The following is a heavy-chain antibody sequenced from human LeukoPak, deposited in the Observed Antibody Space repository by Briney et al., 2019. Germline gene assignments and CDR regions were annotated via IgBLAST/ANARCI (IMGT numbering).Heavy chain of an antibody. CDR2: IIPIFGTA. V-gene: IGHV1-69*05. CDR1: GGTFSSYA. D-gene: IGHD3-22*01. Sequence: SVKVSCKASGGTFSSYAISWVRQAPGQGLEWMGGIIPIFGTANYAQKFQGRVTITTDESTSTVYMELSSLRSEDTAVYYCARSNTYYYDSSGYYADYWGQGTLVTVSS. J-gene: IGHJ4*02. CDR3: ARSNTYYYDSSGYYADY.